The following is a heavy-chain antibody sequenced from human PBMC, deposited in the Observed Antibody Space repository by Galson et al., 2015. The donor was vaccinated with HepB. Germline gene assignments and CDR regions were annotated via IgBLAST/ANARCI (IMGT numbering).Heavy chain of an antibody. CDR2: IYYSGST. CDR3: ARQEGGDFWSGYSKLNWFDP. CDR1: GGSISSYY. V-gene: IGHV4-59*08. D-gene: IGHD3-3*01. Sequence: SETLSLTCTVSGGSISSYYWSWIRQPPGKGLEWIGYIYYSGSTNYNPSLKSRVTISVDTSKNQFSLKLSSVTAADTAVYYCARQEGGDFWSGYSKLNWFDPWGQGTLVTVSS. J-gene: IGHJ5*02.